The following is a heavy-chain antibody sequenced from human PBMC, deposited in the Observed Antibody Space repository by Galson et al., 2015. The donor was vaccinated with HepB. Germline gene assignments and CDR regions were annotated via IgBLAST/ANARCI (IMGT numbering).Heavy chain of an antibody. Sequence: LSLTCAVYGGSFSGYYWSWIRQPPGKGLEWIGEINHSGSTNYNPSLKSRVTISVDTSKNQFSLKLSSVTAADTAVYYCASLDYGDQGGWGQGTLVTVSS. V-gene: IGHV4-34*01. CDR3: ASLDYGDQGG. D-gene: IGHD4-17*01. J-gene: IGHJ4*02. CDR1: GGSFSGYY. CDR2: INHSGST.